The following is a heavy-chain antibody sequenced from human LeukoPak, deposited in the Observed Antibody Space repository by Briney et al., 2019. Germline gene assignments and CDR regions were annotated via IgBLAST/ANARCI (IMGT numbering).Heavy chain of an antibody. CDR2: IYYSGST. J-gene: IGHJ5*02. D-gene: IGHD3-10*01. V-gene: IGHV4-59*01. Sequence: SETLSLTCTVSGGSISSYYWNWIRQPPGKGLEWIGYIYYSGSTNYNPSLKSRVTISVDTSKNQFSLKLSSVTAADTAVYYCARGGPLNWFAPWGQGTLVTVSS. CDR1: GGSISSYY. CDR3: ARGGPLNWFAP.